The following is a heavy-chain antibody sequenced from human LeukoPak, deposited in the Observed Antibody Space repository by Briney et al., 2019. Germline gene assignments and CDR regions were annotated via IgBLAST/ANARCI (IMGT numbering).Heavy chain of an antibody. CDR2: INHSGST. J-gene: IGHJ4*02. D-gene: IGHD5-18*01. CDR3: ARGYSYGSDYFDY. V-gene: IGHV4-34*01. CDR1: GGSFSGYY. Sequence: AETLSLTCAVYGGSFSGYYWSWIRQPPGKGLEWIGEINHSGSTNYNPSLKSRVTISVDTSKNQFSLKLRSVTAADTAVYYCARGYSYGSDYFDYWGQGTLVTVSS.